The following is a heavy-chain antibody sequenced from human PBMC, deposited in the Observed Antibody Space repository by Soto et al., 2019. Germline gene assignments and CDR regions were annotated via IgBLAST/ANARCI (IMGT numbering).Heavy chain of an antibody. CDR2: RNTNSGNT. V-gene: IGHV1-8*01. CDR3: ATEVIHDAFDI. CDR1: GYTFTSYD. J-gene: IGHJ3*02. Sequence: QVQLVQSGAEVKKPGASVKVSCKASGYTFTSYDINWVRQATGQGLEWMGWRNTNSGNTGYAQKFQGRGTMTRNTSISTAYMELSSLRSEDTAVYYCATEVIHDAFDIWGQGTMVTVSS. D-gene: IGHD3-22*01.